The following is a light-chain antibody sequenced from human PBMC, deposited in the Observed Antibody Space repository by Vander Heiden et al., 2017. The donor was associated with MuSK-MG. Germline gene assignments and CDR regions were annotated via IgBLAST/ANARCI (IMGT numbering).Light chain of an antibody. CDR2: DAS. J-gene: IGKJ1*01. CDR1: QSVSTN. CDR3: RQDNNCPRT. V-gene: IGKV3-15*01. Sequence: EIVLTQSPATLSVSPGERVTLHCRASQSVSTNLAWYQQKPGQTPRLLIYDASSRARGVPARFSGSGSVTEFTPTISSLQSRDFAVSHCRQDNNCPRTFGQGTKVXI.